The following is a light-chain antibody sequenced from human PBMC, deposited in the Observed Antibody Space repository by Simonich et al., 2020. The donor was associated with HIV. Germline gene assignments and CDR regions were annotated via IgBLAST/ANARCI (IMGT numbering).Light chain of an antibody. V-gene: IGKV4-1*01. J-gene: IGKJ1*01. CDR2: WAS. Sequence: DIVMTQSADSLAVSLGERATINCKSSQSVLYSSNNKNYLAWYQQKPGQPPKLLIYWASTRESGVPDRFSGSGSGTDFTLTISSLQAEDVAVYYCHQYSSTPQTFGQGTKVEIK. CDR1: QSVLYSSNNKNY. CDR3: HQYSSTPQT.